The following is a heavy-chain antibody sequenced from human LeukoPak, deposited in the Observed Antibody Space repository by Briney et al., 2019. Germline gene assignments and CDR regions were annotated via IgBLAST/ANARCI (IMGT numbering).Heavy chain of an antibody. V-gene: IGHV1-2*02. J-gene: IGHJ4*02. CDR1: GYTFTGYY. CDR2: INPNSGGT. CDR3: ARSPYSGCYWGDY. D-gene: IGHD5-12*01. Sequence: ASVKVSCKASGYTFTGYYMHWVRQAPGQRLEWMGWINPNSGGTNYAQKFQGRVTMTRDTSISTAYMELSRLISDDTAVYYCARSPYSGCYWGDYWGQGTLVTVSS.